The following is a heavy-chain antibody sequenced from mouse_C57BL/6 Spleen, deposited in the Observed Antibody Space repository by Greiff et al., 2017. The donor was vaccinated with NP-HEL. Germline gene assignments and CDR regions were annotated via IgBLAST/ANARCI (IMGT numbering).Heavy chain of an antibody. V-gene: IGHV1-26*01. CDR1: GYTFTDYY. CDR3: ARQTVYYDYDEGYYFDY. D-gene: IGHD2-4*01. CDR2: INPNNGGT. Sequence: EVQLQQSGPELVKPGASVKISCKASGYTFTDYYMNWVKQSHGKSLEWIGDINPNNGGTSYNQKFKGKATLTVDKSSSTAYMELRSLTSEDSAVYYCARQTVYYDYDEGYYFDYWGQGTTLTVSS. J-gene: IGHJ2*01.